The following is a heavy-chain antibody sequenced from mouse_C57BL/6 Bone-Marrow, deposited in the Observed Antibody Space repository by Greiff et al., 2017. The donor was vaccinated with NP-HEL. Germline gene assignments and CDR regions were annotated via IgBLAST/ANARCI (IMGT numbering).Heavy chain of an antibody. V-gene: IGHV1-82*01. CDR2: IYPGDGDT. J-gene: IGHJ3*01. CDR3: AREGGGSGPFAY. D-gene: IGHD3-2*02. Sequence: QVQLQQSGPELVKPGASVKISCKASGYAFSSSWMNWVKQRPGKGLEWIGRIYPGDGDTNYNGKFKGKATLTADKSSSTAYMQLSSLTSEDSAVYFCAREGGGSGPFAYWGQGTLVTVSA. CDR1: GYAFSSSW.